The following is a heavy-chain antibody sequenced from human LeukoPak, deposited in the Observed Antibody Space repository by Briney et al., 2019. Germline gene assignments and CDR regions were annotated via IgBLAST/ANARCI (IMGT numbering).Heavy chain of an antibody. CDR2: IYYSGST. D-gene: IGHD5-18*01. J-gene: IGHJ6*03. CDR1: GGSISSSSYY. Sequence: PSETLSLTCTVSGGSISSSSYYWGWIRQPPGKGLEWIGSIYYSGSTYYNPSLKSRVTISVDTSKNQFSLKLSSVTAADTAVYYCARHRKDTAMPRPIHYYYYMDVWGKGTTVTISS. CDR3: ARHRKDTAMPRPIHYYYYMDV. V-gene: IGHV4-39*01.